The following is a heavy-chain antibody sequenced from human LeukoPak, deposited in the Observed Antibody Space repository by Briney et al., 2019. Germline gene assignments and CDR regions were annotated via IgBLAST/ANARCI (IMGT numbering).Heavy chain of an antibody. CDR3: ASEQEIIAARPFDY. CDR2: IYYSGST. J-gene: IGHJ4*02. Sequence: PSETLSLTCTVSGGSISSSSYYWGWIRQPPGKGLEWIGSIYYSGSTYYNPSLKSRVTISVDTSKNQFSLKLSSVTAADTAVYYCASEQEIIAARPFDYWGQGTLVTVSS. D-gene: IGHD6-6*01. V-gene: IGHV4-39*07. CDR1: GGSISSSSYY.